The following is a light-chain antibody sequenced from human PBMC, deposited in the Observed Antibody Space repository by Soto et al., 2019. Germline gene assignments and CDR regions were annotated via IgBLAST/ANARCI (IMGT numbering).Light chain of an antibody. J-gene: IGKJ5*01. Sequence: DIQMTQSPSSLSASVGDRVTITCRASQAISNYLAWYQQRPGKVPTLLIYAASTLQSGVPARFSGSGSGTEFTLTISSLQPDDFATYYCQQYNTYSTFGQGTRLEIK. CDR3: QQYNTYST. CDR2: AAS. V-gene: IGKV1-27*01. CDR1: QAISNY.